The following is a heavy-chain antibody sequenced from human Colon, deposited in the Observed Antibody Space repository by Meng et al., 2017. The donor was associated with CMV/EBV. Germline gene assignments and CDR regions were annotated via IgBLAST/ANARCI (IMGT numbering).Heavy chain of an antibody. D-gene: IGHD2-2*01. CDR3: ARRYCSSTSCRFDY. Sequence: SVGSIGSGDVCPSCIRQPAGKGLVLPIYLSPRWSPYFKPSLKSGVTISVDTSKIQFSRKLSSVTAADSAVYYCARRYCSSTSCRFDYWGQGTLVTVSS. CDR1: VGSIGSGDVC. J-gene: IGHJ4*02. CDR2: LSPRWSP. V-gene: IGHV4-30-4*08.